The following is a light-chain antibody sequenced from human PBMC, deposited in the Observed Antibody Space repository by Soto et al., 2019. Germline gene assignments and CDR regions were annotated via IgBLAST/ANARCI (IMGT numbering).Light chain of an antibody. Sequence: EIVLTQSPATLSLSPVERATLSCMASQSVFNYLAWFQQKPGQAPRLLIYDASNRATGIPARFSGSGSGTDFTLTISSLESEDFAVYYCQQRYDWPPLTFGGGTKVDI. CDR1: QSVFNY. J-gene: IGKJ4*01. V-gene: IGKV3-11*01. CDR3: QQRYDWPPLT. CDR2: DAS.